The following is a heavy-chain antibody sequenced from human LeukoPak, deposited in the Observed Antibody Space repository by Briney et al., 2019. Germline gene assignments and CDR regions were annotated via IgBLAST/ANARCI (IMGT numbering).Heavy chain of an antibody. J-gene: IGHJ4*02. V-gene: IGHV3-53*01. Sequence: PGGSLRLSCAASGFSFSSYYMSWVRQAPGKGLEWVCMINSDGYTHYADSMRGRFIISRDNSKNTVYVQMNSLKAEDTAVYYCARTLVGMVGEVTRSYYFDYWGQGTLVTVSS. CDR1: GFSFSSYY. CDR3: ARTLVGMVGEVTRSYYFDY. D-gene: IGHD3-10*01. CDR2: INSDGYT.